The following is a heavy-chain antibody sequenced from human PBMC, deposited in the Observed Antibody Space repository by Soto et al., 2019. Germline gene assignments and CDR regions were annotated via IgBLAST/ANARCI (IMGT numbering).Heavy chain of an antibody. CDR3: AELHSSSINI. J-gene: IGHJ3*02. CDR1: GFTFSSYS. D-gene: IGHD6-13*01. Sequence: EVQLVESGGGLVKPGGSLRLSCAASGFTFSSYSMNWVRQAPGKGLEWVSSISSSSGSIYYQDSVKGRFTISRDNAKNSLYRQMNSVRAEDTAVYYCAELHSSSINIWGQGTMVTVSS. CDR2: ISSSSGSI. V-gene: IGHV3-21*01.